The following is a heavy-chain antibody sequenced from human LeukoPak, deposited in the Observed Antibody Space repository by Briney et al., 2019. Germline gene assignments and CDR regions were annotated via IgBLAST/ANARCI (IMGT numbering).Heavy chain of an antibody. CDR2: IYYSGST. CDR3: ARDLTGTTYVDY. J-gene: IGHJ4*02. CDR1: GGSISSYY. D-gene: IGHD1-7*01. V-gene: IGHV4-59*01. Sequence: PSETLSLICTVSGGSISSYYWSWIRQPPGKGLEWIGYIYYSGSTNYNPSLKSRVTISVDTSKNQFSLKLSSVTAADTAVYYCARDLTGTTYVDYWGQGTLVTVSS.